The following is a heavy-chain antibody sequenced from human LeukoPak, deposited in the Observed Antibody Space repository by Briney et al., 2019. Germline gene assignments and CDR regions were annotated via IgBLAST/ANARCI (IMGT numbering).Heavy chain of an antibody. D-gene: IGHD2-2*01. CDR2: ISSSSSYI. Sequence: GGSLRLSCAASGFTFSSYSMNWVRQAPGKGLEGVSSISSSSSYIYYADSVKGRFTISRDNAKNSLYLQMNSLRAEDTAVYYRARGPPDQLLFRSDYWGQGTLVTVSS. CDR3: ARGPPDQLLFRSDY. CDR1: GFTFSSYS. J-gene: IGHJ4*02. V-gene: IGHV3-21*01.